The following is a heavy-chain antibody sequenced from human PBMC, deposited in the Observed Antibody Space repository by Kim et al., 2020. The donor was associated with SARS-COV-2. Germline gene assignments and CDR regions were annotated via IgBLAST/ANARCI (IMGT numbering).Heavy chain of an antibody. Sequence: ASVKVSCKASGYTFTSYAMHWVRQAPGQRLEWMGWINAGNGNTKYSQKFQGRVTITRDTSASTAYMELSSLRSEDTAVYYCVRGSRYDFWSGYHNFDYWGQGTLVTVSS. V-gene: IGHV1-3*01. J-gene: IGHJ4*02. CDR1: GYTFTSYA. CDR3: VRGSRYDFWSGYHNFDY. CDR2: INAGNGNT. D-gene: IGHD3-3*01.